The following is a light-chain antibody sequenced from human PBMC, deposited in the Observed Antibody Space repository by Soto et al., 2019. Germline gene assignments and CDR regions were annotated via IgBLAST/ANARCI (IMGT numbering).Light chain of an antibody. CDR3: SSYTSSSTSRV. Sequence: QSVLTQPASASGSPGQSITISCTGTSSDVGGYNYVSWYQQHPGKAPKLMIYDVSNRPSGVSNRFSGSKSGNTASLTISGLQAEDEADYYCSSYTSSSTSRVFGGGTKLTVL. CDR1: SSDVGGYNY. CDR2: DVS. V-gene: IGLV2-14*01. J-gene: IGLJ2*01.